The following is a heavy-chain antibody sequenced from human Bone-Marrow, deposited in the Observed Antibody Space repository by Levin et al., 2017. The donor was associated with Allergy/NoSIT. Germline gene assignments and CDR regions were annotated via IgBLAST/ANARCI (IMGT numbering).Heavy chain of an antibody. CDR3: ARARFHLGYCSSTSCYSYYFDY. D-gene: IGHD2-2*01. CDR2: IIPIFGTA. Sequence: SVKVSCKASGGTFSSYAISWVRQAPGQGLEWMGGIIPIFGTANYAQKFQGRVTITADESTSTAYMELSSLRSEDTAVYYCARARFHLGYCSSTSCYSYYFDYWGQGTLVTVSS. CDR1: GGTFSSYA. J-gene: IGHJ4*02. V-gene: IGHV1-69*13.